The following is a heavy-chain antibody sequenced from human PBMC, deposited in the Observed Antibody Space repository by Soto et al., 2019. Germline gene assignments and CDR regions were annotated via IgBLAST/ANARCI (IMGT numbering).Heavy chain of an antibody. CDR2: IYYSGST. V-gene: IGHV4-39*07. D-gene: IGHD3-3*01. J-gene: IGHJ6*02. CDR3: ARNPRITIFGVVTPGMDV. Sequence: SETLSLTCTVSGGSISSSSYYWGWIRQPPGKGLEWIGSIYYSGSTYYNPSLKSRVTISVDTSKNKFSLKLSSVTAADTAVYYCARNPRITIFGVVTPGMDVWGQGTTVTISS. CDR1: GGSISSSSYY.